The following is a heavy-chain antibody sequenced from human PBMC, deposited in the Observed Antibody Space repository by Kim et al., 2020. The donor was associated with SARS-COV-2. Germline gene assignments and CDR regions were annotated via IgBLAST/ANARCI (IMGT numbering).Heavy chain of an antibody. J-gene: IGHJ3*02. CDR2: TSDNGGGT. Sequence: GGSLRLSCAASGFTFSSYAMYWVRQAPGKGLEYISATSDNGGGTYYANSVKGRFTISRDNSKNTLYLQMGSLRAEDMAVYYCARGPSITGVGGAFDIWG. CDR1: GFTFSSYA. V-gene: IGHV3-64*01. CDR3: ARGPSITGVGGAFDI. D-gene: IGHD6-6*01.